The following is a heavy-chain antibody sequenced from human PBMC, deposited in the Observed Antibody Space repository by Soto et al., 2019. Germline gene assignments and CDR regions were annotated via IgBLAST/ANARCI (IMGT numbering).Heavy chain of an antibody. V-gene: IGHV3-21*01. J-gene: IGHJ4*02. CDR1: GFTFSSYS. CDR3: AREYMVDTALDY. D-gene: IGHD5-18*01. CDR2: ISSSSSCI. Sequence: GGSLRLSGAAAGFTFSSYSMNWVRQAPGKGLEWVSSISSSSSCIYYAGSVKGRFTIYRDNAKNSLYLQMNSLRAEDTAVYYCAREYMVDTALDYWGQGTLVTVSS.